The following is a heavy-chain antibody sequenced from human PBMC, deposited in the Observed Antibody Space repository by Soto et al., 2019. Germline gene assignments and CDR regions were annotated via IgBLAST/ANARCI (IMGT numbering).Heavy chain of an antibody. J-gene: IGHJ4*02. V-gene: IGHV1-46*03. Sequence: ASVKVSCKASGYTFTSYYMHWVRQAPGQGLEWMGIINPSGGSTSYAQKFQGRVTMTRDTSTSTVYMELSSLRPEDTAVYYCARARHHKTHFDYWGQGTLVTVSS. CDR1: GYTFTSYY. CDR2: INPSGGST. CDR3: ARARHHKTHFDY.